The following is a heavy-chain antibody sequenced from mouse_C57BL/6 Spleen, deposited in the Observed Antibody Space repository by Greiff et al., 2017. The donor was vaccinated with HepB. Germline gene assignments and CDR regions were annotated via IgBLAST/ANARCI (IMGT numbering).Heavy chain of an antibody. V-gene: IGHV1-4*01. CDR3: ARQSNLFAY. CDR2: INPSSGYT. Sequence: QVQLKQSGAELARPGASVKMSCKASGYTFTSYTMHWVKQRPGQGLEWIGYINPSSGYTKYNQKFKDKATLTADKSSSTAYMQLSSLTSEDSAVYYCARQSNLFAYWGQGTLVTVSA. J-gene: IGHJ3*01. CDR1: GYTFTSYT. D-gene: IGHD2-5*01.